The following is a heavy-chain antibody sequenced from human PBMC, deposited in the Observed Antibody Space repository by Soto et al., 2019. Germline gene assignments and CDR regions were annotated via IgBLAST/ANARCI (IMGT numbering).Heavy chain of an antibody. CDR3: AREGYYDSSGYRADFDD. J-gene: IGHJ4*02. CDR2: IYYSGST. V-gene: IGHV4-39*02. D-gene: IGHD3-22*01. Sequence: PSETLSLTCTVSGGSISSSSYYWGWIRQPPGKGLEWIGSIYYSGSTYYNPSLKSRVTISVDTSKNQFSLKLSSVTAADTAVYYCAREGYYDSSGYRADFDDWGQGTLVTVSS. CDR1: GGSISSSSYY.